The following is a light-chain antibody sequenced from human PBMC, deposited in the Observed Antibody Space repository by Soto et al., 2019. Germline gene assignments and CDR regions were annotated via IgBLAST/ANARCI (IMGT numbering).Light chain of an antibody. J-gene: IGLJ1*01. CDR1: SSDVGSYNL. V-gene: IGLV2-23*01. Sequence: QSALTQPASVSGSPGQSITISCTGTSSDVGSYNLVSWYQQHPGKAPKLMIYEGSKRPSGVSDRFSGSKSGNTASLTISGLQAEDEADYYCCSYAGHSTYVFGTGTKVTVL. CDR2: EGS. CDR3: CSYAGHSTYV.